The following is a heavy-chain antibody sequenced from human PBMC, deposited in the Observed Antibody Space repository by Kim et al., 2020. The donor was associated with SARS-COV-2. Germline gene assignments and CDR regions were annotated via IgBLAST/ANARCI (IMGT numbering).Heavy chain of an antibody. CDR2: IKSKTDGGTT. Sequence: GGSLRLSCAASGFTFSNAWMSWVRQAPGKGLEWVGRIKSKTDGGTTDYAAPVKGRFTISRDDSKNTLYLQMNSLETKDTAVYYCCAYSSGWYVGDAFDIWGEGTMVTVSS. V-gene: IGHV3-15*01. CDR3: CAYSSGWYVGDAFDI. CDR1: GFTFSNAW. J-gene: IGHJ3*02. D-gene: IGHD6-19*01.